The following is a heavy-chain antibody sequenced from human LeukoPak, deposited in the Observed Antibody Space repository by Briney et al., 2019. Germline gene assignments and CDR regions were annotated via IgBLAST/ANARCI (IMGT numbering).Heavy chain of an antibody. D-gene: IGHD3-16*02. J-gene: IGHJ6*03. V-gene: IGHV5-51*01. CDR2: IYPGDSDT. CDR3: ARLFPIVVRGSYRFMPYYMDV. CDR1: GYSFTSYW. Sequence: TGESLKISCKGSGYSFTSYWIGWVRQMPGKGLEWMGIIYPGDSDTRYSPSFQGQVTISADKSISTAYLQWSSLKASDTAMYYCARLFPIVVRGSYRFMPYYMDVWGKGTTVTVSS.